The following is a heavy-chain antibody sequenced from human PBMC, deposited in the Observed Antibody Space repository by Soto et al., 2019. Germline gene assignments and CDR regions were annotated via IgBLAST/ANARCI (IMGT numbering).Heavy chain of an antibody. Sequence: QVQLQGSGPGLVKPSETLSLTCSVSDGSISYHHCTWIRQPPGEGLEWIGWIGYIDNVENTNYNPSLKSRVTMSLDTSKNQFSLRLSFVTAADTALYYCACTTRWLHFDKWGQGALVIVS. J-gene: IGHJ4*02. V-gene: IGHV4-4*09. CDR2: IDNVENT. CDR1: DGSISYHH. CDR3: ACTTRWLHFDK. D-gene: IGHD3-3*02.